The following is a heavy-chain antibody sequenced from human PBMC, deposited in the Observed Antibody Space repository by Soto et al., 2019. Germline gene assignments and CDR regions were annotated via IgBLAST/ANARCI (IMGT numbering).Heavy chain of an antibody. CDR1: GGSISSGGYY. CDR3: ARGGVEYSYGQRPYHYYGMDV. Sequence: SETLSLTCTVSGGSISSGGYYWSWIRQHPGKGLEWIGYIYYSGSTYYNPSLKSRVTISVDTSKNQFSLKLSSVTAADTAVYYCARGGVEYSYGQRPYHYYGMDVWGQGTTVTVSS. V-gene: IGHV4-31*03. J-gene: IGHJ6*02. CDR2: IYYSGST. D-gene: IGHD5-18*01.